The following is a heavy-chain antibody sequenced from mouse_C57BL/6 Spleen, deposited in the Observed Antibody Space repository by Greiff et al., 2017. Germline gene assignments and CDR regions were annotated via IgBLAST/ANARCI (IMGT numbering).Heavy chain of an antibody. D-gene: IGHD4-1*02. CDR2: IYPGSGNT. CDR3: AYNWGGFAY. V-gene: IGHV1-76*01. CDR1: GYTFTDYY. J-gene: IGHJ3*01. Sequence: QVQLQQSGAELVRPGASVKLSCKASGYTFTDYYINWVKQRPGQGLEWIARIYPGSGNTYYNEKFKGKATLTAEKSSSTAYMQLSSLTSEDSAVYFCAYNWGGFAYWGQGTLVIVSA.